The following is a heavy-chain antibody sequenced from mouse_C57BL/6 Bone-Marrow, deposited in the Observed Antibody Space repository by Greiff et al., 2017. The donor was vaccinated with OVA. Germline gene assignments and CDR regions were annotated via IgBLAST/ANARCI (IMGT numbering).Heavy chain of an antibody. D-gene: IGHD2-3*01. CDR1: GYAFSSSW. Sequence: QVQLKESGPELVKPGASVKISCKASGYAFSSSWMNWVKQRPGKGLEWIGRIYPGDGDTNYNGKFKGKATLTADKSSSTAYMQLSSLTSEDSAVYFCARGEGYYWFAYWGQGTLVTVSA. V-gene: IGHV1-82*01. CDR3: ARGEGYYWFAY. CDR2: IYPGDGDT. J-gene: IGHJ3*01.